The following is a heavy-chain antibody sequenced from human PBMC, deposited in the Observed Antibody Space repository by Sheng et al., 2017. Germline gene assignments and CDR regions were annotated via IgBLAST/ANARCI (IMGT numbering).Heavy chain of an antibody. J-gene: IGHJ6*02. CDR2: IYISGNT. CDR3: ARADYGDSYGMDV. D-gene: IGHD4-17*01. CDR1: GGSSSSYY. Sequence: QVQLQESGPGLVKPSETLSLTCTVSGGSSSSYYWNWIRQPAGKGLEWIGRIYISGNTNYNPSLRSRVAMSVDATKTQFSLKLTSVTAADTAIYYCARADYGDSYGMDVWGQGTTVTVSS. V-gene: IGHV4-4*07.